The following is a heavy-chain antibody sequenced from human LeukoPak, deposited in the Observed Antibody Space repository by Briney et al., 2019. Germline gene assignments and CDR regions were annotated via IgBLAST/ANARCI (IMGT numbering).Heavy chain of an antibody. D-gene: IGHD5-12*01. J-gene: IGHJ6*04. CDR1: GGSISSGGYY. CDR2: IYYSGRT. CDR3: ARDIGYSGYDSSYYYYGMDV. V-gene: IGHV4-31*03. Sequence: SETLSLTCTVSGGSISSGGYYWSWIRQHPGKGLVWIGYIYYSGRTYYNPSLKSRVTISVDTSKNQSSLKLSSVTAADTAVYYCARDIGYSGYDSSYYYYGMDVWGKGTTVTVSS.